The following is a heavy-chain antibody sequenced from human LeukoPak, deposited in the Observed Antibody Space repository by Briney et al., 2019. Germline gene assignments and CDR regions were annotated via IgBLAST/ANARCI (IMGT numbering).Heavy chain of an antibody. D-gene: IGHD3-10*01. CDR3: ASFYGSVRHRTFSFDI. V-gene: IGHV4-59*01. Sequence: NSSETLSLTCTVSGGSISSYYWSWIRQLPGKGLEWIGYIYYSGSTNYNPSLKSRVTISVDTSKNQFSLKLSSVTAADTAVYYCASFYGSVRHRTFSFDIWGQGTMVTVSS. CDR2: IYYSGST. J-gene: IGHJ3*02. CDR1: GGSISSYY.